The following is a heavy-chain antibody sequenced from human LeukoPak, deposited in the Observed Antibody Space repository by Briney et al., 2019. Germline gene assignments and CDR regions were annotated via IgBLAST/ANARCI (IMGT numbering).Heavy chain of an antibody. CDR2: IYYSGST. CDR3: ARHGNYDSSDYYIFDY. CDR1: GGSVSSGGYY. J-gene: IGHJ4*02. Sequence: SQTLSLTCTVSGGSVSSGGYYWSWIRQLPGKGLEWIGYIYYSGSTYYNPSLKSRVTISLDTSKNQFSLNLSSVTAADTAVFYCARHGNYDSSDYYIFDYWGQGTLVTVSS. V-gene: IGHV4-30-4*08. D-gene: IGHD3-22*01.